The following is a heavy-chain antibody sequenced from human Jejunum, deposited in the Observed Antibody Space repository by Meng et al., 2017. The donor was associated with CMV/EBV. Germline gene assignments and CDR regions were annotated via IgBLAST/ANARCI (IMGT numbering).Heavy chain of an antibody. D-gene: IGHD4-11*01. CDR2: ISFTTNYI. CDR3: ARDRDVNYGLFDY. Sequence: SGFTFNTRNINWVRQAPGKGLDWVSFISFTTNYIYYADSVKGRFTISRDNAKNSVYLQMDSLRAEDTAVYYCARDRDVNYGLFDYWGQGTLVTVSS. V-gene: IGHV3-21*01. J-gene: IGHJ4*02. CDR1: GFTFNTRN.